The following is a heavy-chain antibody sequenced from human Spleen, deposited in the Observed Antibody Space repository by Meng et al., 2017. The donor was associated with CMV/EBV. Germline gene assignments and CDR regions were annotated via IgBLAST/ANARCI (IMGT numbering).Heavy chain of an antibody. D-gene: IGHD2-21*02. Sequence: QVQLQESGPGLVKPSGTLSLTCAVSGGSISSINLLTWVRQVPGKGLEWIGEIYHSGSTNYNPSLKSRVTISVDKFKNQFSLKLGSVTAADTAVYYCARIERRRILKYCGSDCSTTDYWGQGTLVTVSS. J-gene: IGHJ4*02. CDR2: IYHSGST. CDR1: GGSISSINL. CDR3: ARIERRRILKYCGSDCSTTDY. V-gene: IGHV4-4*02.